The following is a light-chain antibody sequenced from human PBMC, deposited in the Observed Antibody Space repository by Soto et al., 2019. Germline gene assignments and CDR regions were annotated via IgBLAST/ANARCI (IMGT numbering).Light chain of an antibody. J-gene: IGKJ1*01. CDR3: QQYASSVT. Sequence: EILLTQSPGSLSLSPGDRATLSCRASQSFSSTFFAWYQQKPGQAPRLLIYGASSRATGIPDRFSGSGSGTDFTLTINRLEPEDFAVYYCQQYASSVTFGQGTKVEIK. V-gene: IGKV3-20*01. CDR1: QSFSSTF. CDR2: GAS.